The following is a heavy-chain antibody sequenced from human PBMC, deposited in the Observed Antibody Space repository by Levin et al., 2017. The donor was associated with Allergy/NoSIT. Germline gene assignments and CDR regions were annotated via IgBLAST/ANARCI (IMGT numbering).Heavy chain of an antibody. CDR3: ARIPMNWNTNYYAMDV. Sequence: SGPTLVKPTQNLTLTCTFSGFSLNSGGMCVAWFRQPPGKALEWLALIDWADDKSYSTSLKTRLTISKDTSKNQVVLTVTNVDPVDTATYYCARIPMNWNTNYYAMDVWGQGTTVTVSS. D-gene: IGHD1/OR15-1a*01. CDR2: IDWADDK. V-gene: IGHV2-70*01. CDR1: GFSLNSGGMC. J-gene: IGHJ6*02.